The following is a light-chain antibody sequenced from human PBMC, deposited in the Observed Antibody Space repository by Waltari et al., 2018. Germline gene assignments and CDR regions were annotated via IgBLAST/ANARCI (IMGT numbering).Light chain of an antibody. CDR2: AAS. V-gene: IGKV1-6*01. CDR1: QGIRND. CDR3: LQDYNYPPT. Sequence: ALQMTQSPSSLSASVGDRVTITCRASQGIRNDLGWYQQKPGKAPKLLLYAASSVQSGVPSRFSGSGSGTDFTLTISSLQPEDFATYYCLQDYNYPPTFGPGTKVDIK. J-gene: IGKJ3*01.